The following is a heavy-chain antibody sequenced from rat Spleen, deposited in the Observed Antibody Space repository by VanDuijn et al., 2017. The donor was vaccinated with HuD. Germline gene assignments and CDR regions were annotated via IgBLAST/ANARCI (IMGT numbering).Heavy chain of an antibody. CDR2: IRYESSST. D-gene: IGHD1-11*01. J-gene: IGHJ2*01. V-gene: IGHV5-22*01. CDR3: ARRGIHRLFDY. CDR1: GFTFNNYY. Sequence: EVQLVESDGGLVQPGRSLKLSCAASGFTFNNYYMVWVRQAPTKGLEWVASIRYESSSTYYGDSVKGRFTISRDNAKSTLYLQMNSLRSEDTATYYCARRGIHRLFDYWGQGVMVTVSS.